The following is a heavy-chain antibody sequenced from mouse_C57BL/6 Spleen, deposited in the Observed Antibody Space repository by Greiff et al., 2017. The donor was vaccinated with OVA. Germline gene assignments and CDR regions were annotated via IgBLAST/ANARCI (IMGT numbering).Heavy chain of an antibody. CDR1: GYTFTDYE. V-gene: IGHV1-15*01. CDR2: IDPETGGT. CDR3: TRATGFFDY. J-gene: IGHJ2*01. D-gene: IGHD4-1*02. Sequence: QVQLQRSGAELVRPGASVTLSCKASGYTFTDYEMHWVKQTPVHGLEWIGAIDPETGGTAYNQKFKGKAILTADKSSSTAYMELRSLTSEDSAVYYCTRATGFFDYWGQGTTLTVSS.